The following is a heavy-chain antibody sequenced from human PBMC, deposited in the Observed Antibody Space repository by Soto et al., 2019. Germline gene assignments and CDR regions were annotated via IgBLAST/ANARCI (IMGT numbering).Heavy chain of an antibody. D-gene: IGHD3-10*01. Sequence: EVQLVGSGGGLVPPGGSLRLSCAASGFTFSSYDLHWVRQATGQGLEWVSAIGTAGDTYYPGSVKGRFTISRENAKNSLYLQMNSLRAGDTAVYYCARSYYYGSGSYPLYSSYYGMDVWGQGTTVTVSS. CDR3: ARSYYYGSGSYPLYSSYYGMDV. V-gene: IGHV3-13*04. J-gene: IGHJ6*02. CDR2: IGTAGDT. CDR1: GFTFSSYD.